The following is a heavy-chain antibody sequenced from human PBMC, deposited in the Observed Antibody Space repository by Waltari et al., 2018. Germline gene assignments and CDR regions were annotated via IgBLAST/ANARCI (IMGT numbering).Heavy chain of an antibody. CDR3: ARGLNRGIAAAGRYYYYGMDV. V-gene: IGHV4-34*01. J-gene: IGHJ6*02. D-gene: IGHD6-13*01. CDR1: GGSFSGYY. CDR2: INHSGST. Sequence: QVQLQQWGAGLLKPSETLSLTCAVYGGSFSGYYWSWIRKPPGQGLEWIGEINHSGSTNYNPSLKSRVTISVDTSKNQFSLKLSSVTAADTAVYYCARGLNRGIAAAGRYYYYGMDVWGQGTTVTVSS.